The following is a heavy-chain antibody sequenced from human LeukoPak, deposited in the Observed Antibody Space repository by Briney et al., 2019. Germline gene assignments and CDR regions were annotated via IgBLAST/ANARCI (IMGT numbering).Heavy chain of an antibody. V-gene: IGHV5-10-1*01. D-gene: IGHD5-12*01. CDR2: IDPSDSYT. Sequence: KDGESLKISCKGSGYSFTSYWICWVRQMPGKGLEWMGRIDPSDSYTNYSPSFQGHVTISADKSISTAYLQWSSLKASDTAMYYCARHSSRYSGYDLNDAFDIWGQGTMVTVSS. CDR3: ARHSSRYSGYDLNDAFDI. CDR1: GYSFTSYW. J-gene: IGHJ3*02.